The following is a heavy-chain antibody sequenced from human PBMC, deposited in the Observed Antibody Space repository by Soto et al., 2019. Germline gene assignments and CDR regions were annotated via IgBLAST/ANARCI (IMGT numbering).Heavy chain of an antibody. CDR2: ITDSGGST. CDR3: ARILRAGLRTLAY. Sequence: GGSLRLSCAASGFTFSIYAMAWVRQTPGKGLEWVSSITDSGGSTYYADSVKGRFAISRDNSKSTLYMQMNSLRVEDTAVYYCARILRAGLRTLAYWGLGTLVTVSS. CDR1: GFTFSIYA. D-gene: IGHD4-17*01. V-gene: IGHV3-23*01. J-gene: IGHJ4*02.